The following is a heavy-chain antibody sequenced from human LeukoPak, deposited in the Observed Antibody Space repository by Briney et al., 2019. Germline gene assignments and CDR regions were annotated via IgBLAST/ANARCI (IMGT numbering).Heavy chain of an antibody. J-gene: IGHJ4*02. V-gene: IGHV4-34*01. D-gene: IGHD5-12*01. Sequence: PSETLSLTCAVYGGSFSGYYWSWIRQPPGKGLEWIGEINHSGSTNYNPSLKSRVTISVDTSKNQFSLKLSSVTAADTAVYYCARGRRGYSGHAKGFFDYWGQGTLVTVSS. CDR1: GGSFSGYY. CDR3: ARGRRGYSGHAKGFFDY. CDR2: INHSGST.